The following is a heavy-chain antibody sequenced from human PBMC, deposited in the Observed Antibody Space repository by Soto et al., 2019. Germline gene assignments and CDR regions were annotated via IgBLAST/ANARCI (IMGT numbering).Heavy chain of an antibody. J-gene: IGHJ4*02. Sequence: QVQLVQSGAEVKKPGASVKVSCKVSGYTLTELSMHWVRQAPGKGLEWMGGFDPEDGETIYAQKFQGRVTMTEDTSTDTAYMELSSRRSEDTAVYYCATGVYSSSWYLVPPLFYWGQGTLVTVSS. CDR3: ATGVYSSSWYLVPPLFY. CDR1: GYTLTELS. CDR2: FDPEDGET. D-gene: IGHD6-13*01. V-gene: IGHV1-24*01.